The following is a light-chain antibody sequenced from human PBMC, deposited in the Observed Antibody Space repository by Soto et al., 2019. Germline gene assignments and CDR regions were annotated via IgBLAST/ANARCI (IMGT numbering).Light chain of an antibody. CDR2: GAS. CDR3: QQYGSLSWT. Sequence: EVVLTQSPATLSLSPGERATLSCRASQNVRAFLDWYQQKPGQAPRLLIYGASTRATGVPDRFSGSGSGTDFTLTISRLEPEDFAVYHCQQYGSLSWTFGQGTKVDIK. CDR1: QNVRAF. V-gene: IGKV3-20*01. J-gene: IGKJ1*01.